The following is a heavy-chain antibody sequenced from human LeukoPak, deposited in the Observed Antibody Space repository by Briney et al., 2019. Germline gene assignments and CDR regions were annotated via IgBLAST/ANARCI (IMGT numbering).Heavy chain of an antibody. D-gene: IGHD2-8*01. CDR1: GFTFSSYA. CDR2: ISDSGDYT. Sequence: GGSLRLSCAGSGFTFSSYAMSWVRQAPGQGLEWVSVISDSGDYTSYADSVRGRFTISRDNSRNTLSLQMISLRPEDTAVYYCAKDTTIGKYCTNGVCSPFDYWGQGTLVTVSS. V-gene: IGHV3-23*01. CDR3: AKDTTIGKYCTNGVCSPFDY. J-gene: IGHJ4*02.